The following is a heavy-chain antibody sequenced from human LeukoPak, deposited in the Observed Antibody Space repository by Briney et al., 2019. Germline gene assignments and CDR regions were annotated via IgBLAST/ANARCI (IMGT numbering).Heavy chain of an antibody. D-gene: IGHD3-16*01. CDR3: AKGSGLRLTVVFDP. CDR1: VFTFSSYA. CDR2: ISGSSGNT. V-gene: IGHV3-23*01. J-gene: IGHJ5*02. Sequence: GGTLRLSCAASVFTFSSYAMTWVRQAPGKGLEWVSAISGSSGNTHYADSVKGRFTISRDNSKNTLYLQMISLRAEDTAVYYCAKGSGLRLTVVFDPWGQGTLVTVSS.